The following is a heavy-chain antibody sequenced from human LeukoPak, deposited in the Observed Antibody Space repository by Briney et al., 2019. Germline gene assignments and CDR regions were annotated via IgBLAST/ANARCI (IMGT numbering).Heavy chain of an antibody. J-gene: IGHJ4*02. CDR3: TRMGGLGPSSTTLFDY. D-gene: IGHD2-2*01. CDR2: ISGSGGST. Sequence: GGSLRLSCAASGFTFSSYAMSWVRQAPGKGLEWVSAISGSGGSTYYADSVKGRFTISRDNSKNTLYLQMNSLRAEDTAVYYCTRMGGLGPSSTTLFDYWGQGTLVTVSS. V-gene: IGHV3-23*01. CDR1: GFTFSSYA.